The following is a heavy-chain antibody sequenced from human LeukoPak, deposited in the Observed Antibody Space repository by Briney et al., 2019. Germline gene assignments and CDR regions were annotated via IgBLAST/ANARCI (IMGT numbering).Heavy chain of an antibody. Sequence: ASVKVSCKASGYTFTSYYMHWVRQAPGQGLEWMGIINPSGGSTSYAQKFQGRVTMTTDTSTSTAYMELRSLRSDDTAVYYCARDPTITFGGVIVLDYWGQGTLVTVSS. V-gene: IGHV1-46*01. CDR1: GYTFTSYY. CDR2: INPSGGST. D-gene: IGHD3-16*02. CDR3: ARDPTITFGGVIVLDY. J-gene: IGHJ4*02.